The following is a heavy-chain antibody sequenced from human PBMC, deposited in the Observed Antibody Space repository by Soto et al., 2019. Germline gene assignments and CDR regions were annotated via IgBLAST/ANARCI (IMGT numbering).Heavy chain of an antibody. D-gene: IGHD6-6*01. CDR1: GGSISSSTYY. CDR2: MYYTGNK. Sequence: SETLSLTCTVSGGSISSSTYYWDWLRQPPGKGLEWIGAMYYTGNKNYNPSLESRVTMSVDTSKNQFSLKLSSVTPTDTAVYYCARRSSSSLGSLFDPWGRGILVTVSS. CDR3: ARRSSSSLGSLFDP. V-gene: IGHV4-39*01. J-gene: IGHJ5*02.